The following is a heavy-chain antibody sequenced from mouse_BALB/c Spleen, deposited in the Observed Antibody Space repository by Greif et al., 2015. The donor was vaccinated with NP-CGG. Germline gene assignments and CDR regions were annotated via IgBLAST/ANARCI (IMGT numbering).Heavy chain of an antibody. CDR2: ISTYYGDA. D-gene: IGHD1-2*01. V-gene: IGHV1S137*01. CDR1: GYTFTDYA. CDR3: ARSGVLRPPYYFDY. J-gene: IGHJ2*01. Sequence: VKLQESGAELVRPGVSVKISCKGSGYTFTDYAMHWVKQSHAKSLEWIGVISTYYGDASYNQKFKGKATMTVDKSSSTAYMELARLTSEDSAIYYCARSGVLRPPYYFDYWGQGTTLTVAS.